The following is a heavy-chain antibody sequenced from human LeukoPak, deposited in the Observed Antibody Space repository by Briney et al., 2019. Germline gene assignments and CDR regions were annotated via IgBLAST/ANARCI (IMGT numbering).Heavy chain of an antibody. Sequence: GASVKVSCKASGFTFTSSATQWVRQARGQRLEWIGWIVVGSGNTNYAQKFQERVTITRDMSTSTAYMELSSLRSEDTAVYYCAALPPMWYDSSGYDPGLFQSNWGQGTLVTVSS. D-gene: IGHD3-22*01. V-gene: IGHV1-58*02. CDR1: GFTFTSSA. CDR2: IVVGSGNT. CDR3: AALPPMWYDSSGYDPGLFQSN. J-gene: IGHJ4*02.